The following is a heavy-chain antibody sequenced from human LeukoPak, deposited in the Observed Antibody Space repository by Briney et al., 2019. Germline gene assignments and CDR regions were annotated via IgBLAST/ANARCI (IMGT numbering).Heavy chain of an antibody. D-gene: IGHD6-13*01. V-gene: IGHV3-9*01. J-gene: IGHJ4*02. CDR1: GFTFDDYA. Sequence: GGSLRLSCAASGFTFDDYAMHWVRQAPGKGLEWVSGISWNSGSIGYADSVKGRFTISRDNAKNSLYLQMNSLRAEDTALYYCAKDRRFSSWSHFDYWGQGTLVTVSS. CDR3: AKDRRFSSWSHFDY. CDR2: ISWNSGSI.